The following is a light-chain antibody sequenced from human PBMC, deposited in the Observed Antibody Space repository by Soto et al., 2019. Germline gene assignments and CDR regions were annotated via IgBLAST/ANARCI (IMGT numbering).Light chain of an antibody. CDR3: QQFSSYPLT. V-gene: IGKV3-20*01. CDR1: QSVSNNY. Sequence: ESVFTQSPGTLSLSPGERATLSCRASQSVSNNYLAWYQQKPGQAPRLLIYGASSRATGIPDRFSGSGSGTDFTLTISRLEPEDFAVYYCQQFSSYPLTFGGGTKVDIK. CDR2: GAS. J-gene: IGKJ4*01.